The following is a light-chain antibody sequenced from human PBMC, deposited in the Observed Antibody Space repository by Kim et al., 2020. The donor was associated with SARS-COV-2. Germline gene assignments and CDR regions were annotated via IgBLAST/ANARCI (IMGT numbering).Light chain of an antibody. CDR1: SSNIAHNS. CDR2: ANN. CDR3: GTWDSSVSAGRV. Sequence: QKVTISCSRSSSNIAHNSLTWYHHLQGTAPTLRIYANNKRPSGIPDRYSGSKSGTSATLGITGRQTGDDADYYCGTWDSSVSAGRVFRGGTQLTVL. J-gene: IGLJ3*02. V-gene: IGLV1-51*01.